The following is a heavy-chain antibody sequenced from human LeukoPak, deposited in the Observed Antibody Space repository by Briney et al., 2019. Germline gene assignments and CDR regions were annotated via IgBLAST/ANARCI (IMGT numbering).Heavy chain of an antibody. J-gene: IGHJ4*02. V-gene: IGHV3-7*01. Sequence: GGSLRLSCAASGFTFSTYWMNWVRQAPGKGLEWVANIKQDGGEKYYVDSVKGRFTISRDNAKNSLYLQMNSLRAEDTAVYYCARDRGWLQFDSWGQGTLVTVSP. CDR1: GFTFSTYW. CDR3: ARDRGWLQFDS. CDR2: IKQDGGEK. D-gene: IGHD5-12*01.